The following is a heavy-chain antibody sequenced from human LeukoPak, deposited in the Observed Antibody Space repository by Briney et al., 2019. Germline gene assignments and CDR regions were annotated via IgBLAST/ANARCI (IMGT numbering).Heavy chain of an antibody. D-gene: IGHD3-22*01. CDR1: GFSFSNFA. J-gene: IGHJ4*02. CDR2: ITGSHGPT. CDR3: AKRGVVIRVILVGFHKEAYYFDS. V-gene: IGHV3-23*01. Sequence: GGSLRLSCAASGFSFSNFAMTWVRQAPGKGLEWVSSITGSHGPTYNTDSVKGRFTISRDNSQNTLYLQMNSLRVEDPAVYCAKRGVVIRVILVGFHKEAYYFDSWGQGALVTVSS.